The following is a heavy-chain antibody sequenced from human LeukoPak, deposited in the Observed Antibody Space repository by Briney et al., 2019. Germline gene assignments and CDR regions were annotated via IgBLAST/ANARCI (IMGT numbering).Heavy chain of an antibody. CDR1: GFTVSSNY. V-gene: IGHV3-53*01. CDR2: IYSGGST. D-gene: IGHD1-26*01. CDR3: AKKYSGSYPFDY. J-gene: IGHJ4*02. Sequence: PGGSLRLSCAASGFTVSSNYMSWVRQAPGKGLEWVSVIYSGGSTYYADSVKGRFTISRDNSKNTLYLQMNSLRAEDTAVYYCAKKYSGSYPFDYWGQGTLVTVSS.